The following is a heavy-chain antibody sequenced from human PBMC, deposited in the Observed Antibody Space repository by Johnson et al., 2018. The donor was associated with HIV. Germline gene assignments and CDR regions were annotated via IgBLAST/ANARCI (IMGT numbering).Heavy chain of an antibody. V-gene: IGHV3-20*04. CDR3: ARDGEYCSGGSCSDAFDI. CDR1: GFIFDDFG. Sequence: VQLVESGGGVVRPGESLRLSCAASGFIFDDFGMNWVRHAPGKGLEWVSDVNWNGARTGSADAVKGRFTISRDNAKNSLYLQMNRRRAEDTALYYCARDGEYCSGGSCSDAFDIWGQGTMVTVSS. CDR2: VNWNGART. D-gene: IGHD2-15*01. J-gene: IGHJ3*02.